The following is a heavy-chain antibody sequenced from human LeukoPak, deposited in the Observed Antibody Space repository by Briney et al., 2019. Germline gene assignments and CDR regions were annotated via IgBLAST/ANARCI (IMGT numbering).Heavy chain of an antibody. CDR3: ARDYPDGGGGRYFDWLPVC. CDR2: ISSTGGTI. Sequence: GGSLRLSCAASGFTFSTNSMNWVRQAPGKGLEWVSYISSTGGTIYYADSMKGRFTISRDNAKNSLYLQMNSLRVEDTAVYYCARDYPDGGGGRYFDWLPVCWGQGTLVTVSS. V-gene: IGHV3-48*04. J-gene: IGHJ4*02. CDR1: GFTFSTNS. D-gene: IGHD3-9*01.